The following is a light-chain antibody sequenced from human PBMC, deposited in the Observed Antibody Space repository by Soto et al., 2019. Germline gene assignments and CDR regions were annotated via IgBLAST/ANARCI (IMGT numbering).Light chain of an antibody. V-gene: IGKV1-9*01. Sequence: DIQXTPSPSXXXXSXGXXAXDTCRASQGISNYLAWYQQKPGKAPNLLIHTASSLQTGVPSRFSGSGSGTEFTLTISSLQPEDFATYYCQQRHSYPITFGQGTRLEI. CDR3: QQRHSYPIT. CDR2: TAS. CDR1: QGISNY. J-gene: IGKJ5*01.